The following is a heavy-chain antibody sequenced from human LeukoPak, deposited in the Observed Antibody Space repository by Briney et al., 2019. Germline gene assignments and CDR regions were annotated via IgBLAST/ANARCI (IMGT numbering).Heavy chain of an antibody. CDR1: GYTFTGYY. D-gene: IGHD5-24*01. J-gene: IGHJ5*02. V-gene: IGHV1-2*02. CDR3: ASTSEMRQRWFDP. Sequence: ASVKVSCKASGYTFTGYYMHWVRQAPGQGLEWMRWIDPNSGGTNYAQKFQGRVTMTRDTSISTAYMELSRLRSDDTAVYYCASTSEMRQRWFDPWGQGTLVTVSS. CDR2: IDPNSGGT.